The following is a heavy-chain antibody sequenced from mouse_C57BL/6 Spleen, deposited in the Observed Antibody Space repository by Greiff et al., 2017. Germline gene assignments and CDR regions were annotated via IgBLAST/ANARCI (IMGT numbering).Heavy chain of an antibody. D-gene: IGHD1-1*02. J-gene: IGHJ1*03. V-gene: IGHV1-69*01. Sequence: QVQLQQPGAELVMPGASVKLSCKASGYTFTSYWMHWVKQRPGQGLEWIGEIDPSDSYTNYNQKFKGKSTLTVDKSSSTAYMQLSSLSSEDSAVYCCARLVDSNWYFDVWGTGTTVTVSS. CDR3: ARLVDSNWYFDV. CDR1: GYTFTSYW. CDR2: IDPSDSYT.